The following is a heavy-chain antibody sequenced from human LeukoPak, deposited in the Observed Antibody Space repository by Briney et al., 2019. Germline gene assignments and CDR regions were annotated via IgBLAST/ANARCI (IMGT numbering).Heavy chain of an antibody. J-gene: IGHJ4*02. V-gene: IGHV3-23*01. CDR3: AKRSGSGLTMNNY. Sequence: GGSLRLSCAASGFTFSSYAMSWVRQAPGKGLEWVSGISGSGGSTYYADSVKGRFTISRDNSKNTLYLQMNSLRAEDTAVYYCAKRSGSGLTMNNYWGQGTLVTVSS. D-gene: IGHD3-22*01. CDR1: GFTFSSYA. CDR2: ISGSGGST.